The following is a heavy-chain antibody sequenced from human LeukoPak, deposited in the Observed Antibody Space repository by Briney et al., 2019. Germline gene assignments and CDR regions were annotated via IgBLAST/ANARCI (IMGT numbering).Heavy chain of an antibody. Sequence: PGGSLRLSCSASRFTFSSYAMHWVRQAPGKGLEYVSAISSNGGSTYYADSVKGRFTISRDNSKNTLYLQMSSMRAEDTAVYYCVKGVTYSSSWYAGGLSRQGEYFQHWGQGTLVTVSS. J-gene: IGHJ1*01. D-gene: IGHD6-13*01. CDR2: ISSNGGST. CDR3: VKGVTYSSSWYAGGLSRQGEYFQH. CDR1: RFTFSSYA. V-gene: IGHV3-64D*06.